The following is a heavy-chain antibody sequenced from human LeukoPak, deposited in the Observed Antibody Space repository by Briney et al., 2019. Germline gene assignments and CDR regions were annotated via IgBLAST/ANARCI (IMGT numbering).Heavy chain of an antibody. D-gene: IGHD2-15*01. CDR2: INSDGSST. Sequence: GGPLRLSCAASGFTFSSYWMHWVRQAPGKGLVWVSRINSDGSSTSYADSVKGRFTISRDNAKNTLYLQMNSLRAEDTAVYYCARATRYCSGGSCVYYFDYWGQGTLVTVSS. CDR1: GFTFSSYW. CDR3: ARATRYCSGGSCVYYFDY. J-gene: IGHJ4*02. V-gene: IGHV3-74*01.